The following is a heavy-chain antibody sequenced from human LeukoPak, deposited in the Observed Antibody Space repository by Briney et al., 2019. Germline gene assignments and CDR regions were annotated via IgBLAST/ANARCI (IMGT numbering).Heavy chain of an antibody. J-gene: IGHJ6*03. D-gene: IGHD1-26*01. CDR2: IRYDGSNK. CDR3: AKDICIVGAPCYSYYMDV. V-gene: IGHV3-30*02. CDR1: GFTVSSNY. Sequence: GGSLRLSCAASGFTVSSNYMSWVRQAPGKGLEWVSFIRYDGSNKYYADSVKGRFTISRDNSKNTLYLQMHSLRAEDTAVYYCAKDICIVGAPCYSYYMDVWGKGTTVTISS.